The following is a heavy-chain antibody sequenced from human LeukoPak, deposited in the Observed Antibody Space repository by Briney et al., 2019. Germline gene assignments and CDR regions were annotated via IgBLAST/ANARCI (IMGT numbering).Heavy chain of an antibody. V-gene: IGHV1-69*05. D-gene: IGHD6-19*01. CDR2: IIPIFGTA. CDR1: GGTFSSYA. CDR3: ARDMPLYGNPGIAVAGPYYFDY. J-gene: IGHJ4*02. Sequence: SVKVSCKASGGTFSSYAISWVRQAPGQGREWMGRIIPIFGTANYAQKFQGRVTITTDESTSTAYMELSSLRSEDTAVYYCARDMPLYGNPGIAVAGPYYFDYWGQGTLVTVSS.